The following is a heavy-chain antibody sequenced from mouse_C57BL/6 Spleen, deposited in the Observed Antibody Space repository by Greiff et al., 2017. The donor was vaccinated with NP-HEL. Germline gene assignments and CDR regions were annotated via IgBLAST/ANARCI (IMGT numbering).Heavy chain of an antibody. Sequence: EVKLMESGGGLVKPGGSLKLSCAASGFTFSDYGMHWARQAPEKGLEWVAYISSGSSTIYYAATVKGRFTISRDNAKNTLFLQMTSLRSEDTAMYYWARPDYYGSSPLAYWGQGTLVTVSA. D-gene: IGHD1-1*01. J-gene: IGHJ3*01. CDR3: ARPDYYGSSPLAY. CDR1: GFTFSDYG. CDR2: ISSGSSTI. V-gene: IGHV5-17*01.